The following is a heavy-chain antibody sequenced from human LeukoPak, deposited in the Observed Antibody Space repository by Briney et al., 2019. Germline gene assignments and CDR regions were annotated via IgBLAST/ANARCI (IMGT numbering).Heavy chain of an antibody. D-gene: IGHD3-3*01. V-gene: IGHV4-4*09. CDR3: ARGKFWSGYFVDY. J-gene: IGHJ4*02. CDR1: GGSISSYF. CDR2: IYCSGST. Sequence: SETLSLTCTVSGGSISSYFWSWIRQPPGKGLEWIGYIYCSGSTYYNPSLKSRVTISEDTSKNQFSLKLSSVTAADTAVYYCARGKFWSGYFVDYWGQGTLVTVSS.